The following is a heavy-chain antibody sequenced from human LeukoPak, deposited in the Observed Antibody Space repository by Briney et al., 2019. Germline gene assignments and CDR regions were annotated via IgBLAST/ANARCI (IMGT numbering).Heavy chain of an antibody. V-gene: IGHV1-24*01. CDR2: FDPEDGET. Sequence: ASVKVSCKVSGYTLTELSMHWVRQAPGKGLEWMGGFDPEDGETIYAQKFQGRVTMTEDTSTDTAYMELSSLRSEDTAVYCCATVTFERGYSYGFDYWGQGTLVTVSS. D-gene: IGHD5-18*01. J-gene: IGHJ4*02. CDR3: ATVTFERGYSYGFDY. CDR1: GYTLTELS.